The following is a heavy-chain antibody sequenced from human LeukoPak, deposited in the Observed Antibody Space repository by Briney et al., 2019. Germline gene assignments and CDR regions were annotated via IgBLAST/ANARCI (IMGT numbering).Heavy chain of an antibody. Sequence: PGGSLRLSCAASGFSFSSYVMSWVRQAPGKGLEGVSGVSGSGGSTYYADSVTGRFTISRDNSKNTLYLQMNTLRAEDTAAYYCVRIYYYYYMDVWGKGTTVTVSS. D-gene: IGHD2-15*01. J-gene: IGHJ6*03. CDR3: VRIYYYYYMDV. V-gene: IGHV3-23*01. CDR2: VSGSGGST. CDR1: GFSFSSYV.